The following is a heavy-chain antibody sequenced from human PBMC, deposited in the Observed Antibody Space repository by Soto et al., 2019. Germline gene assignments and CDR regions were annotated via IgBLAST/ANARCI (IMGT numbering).Heavy chain of an antibody. D-gene: IGHD5-12*01. J-gene: IGHJ4*02. CDR1: GFTFSTAW. CDR2: NKRKSDGGTI. CDR3: ATISGYDTSWDH. V-gene: IGHV3-15*05. Sequence: EVQFVESGGGLVKPGESLRISCAASGFTFSTAWMTWVRQTPGKGLEWVGLNKRKSDGGTIHYAAPVTGRFTISRDDSKDMLYLQMNSLRTEDTAVYYCATISGYDTSWDHWGQGTLVTVSS.